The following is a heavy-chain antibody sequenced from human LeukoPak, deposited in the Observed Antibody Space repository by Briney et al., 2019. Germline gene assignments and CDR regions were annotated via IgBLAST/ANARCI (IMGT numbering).Heavy chain of an antibody. J-gene: IGHJ4*02. D-gene: IGHD6-13*01. CDR1: GFIFDDYC. V-gene: IGHV3-20*04. CDR2: INWNGSIT. Sequence: GGSLRLSCAASGFIFDDYCMSWVRQAPGKRLEWVSCINWNGSITGYADSVKGRFTISRDNAKNSLYLQMNSLRAEDTALYYCARVYLSQQLVPGLDYWGQGTLVTVSS. CDR3: ARVYLSQQLVPGLDY.